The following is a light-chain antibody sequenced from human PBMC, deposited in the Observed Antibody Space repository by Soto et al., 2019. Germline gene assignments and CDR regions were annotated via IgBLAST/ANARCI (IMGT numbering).Light chain of an antibody. Sequence: DIQMTQSPSSLSASVGDRVTITCRASQSISIYLNWYQQKPGQAPKLLIYAATSLQSGVPSRFSGSGSGTDFTLTISSLQPEDFAKYYCQQTYSTPPTFGQGTKVDIK. CDR1: QSISIY. CDR3: QQTYSTPPT. V-gene: IGKV1-39*01. J-gene: IGKJ1*01. CDR2: AAT.